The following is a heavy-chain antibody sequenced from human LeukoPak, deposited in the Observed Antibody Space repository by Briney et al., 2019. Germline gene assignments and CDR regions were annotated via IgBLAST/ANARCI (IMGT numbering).Heavy chain of an antibody. CDR3: ARGYKYYDFWSGTSPFDY. CDR1: GGSFSGYY. CDR2: INHSGST. J-gene: IGHJ4*02. Sequence: SETLSLTCAVCGGSFSGYYWSWIRQPPGKGLEWIGEINHSGSTNYNLSLKSRVTISVDTSKNQFSLKLSSVTAADTAVYYCARGYKYYDFWSGTSPFDYWGQGTLVTVSS. D-gene: IGHD3-3*01. V-gene: IGHV4-34*01.